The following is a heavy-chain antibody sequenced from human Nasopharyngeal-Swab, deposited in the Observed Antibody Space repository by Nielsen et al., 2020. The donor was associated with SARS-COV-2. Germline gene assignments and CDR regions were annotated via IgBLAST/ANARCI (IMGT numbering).Heavy chain of an antibody. CDR2: VVVGSGNT. D-gene: IGHD2-15*01. J-gene: IGHJ4*02. V-gene: IGHV1-58*01. CDR1: CFTFTSSA. CDR3: AGGYCSGGSCYPPEGY. Sequence: SVMVSCKASCFTFTSSAVQWVRQARGQRLEWIGWVVVGSGNTNYAQKFQERVTITRDMSTSTAYMELSSLRSEDAAVYYCAGGYCSGGSCYPPEGYWGQGTLVTVSS.